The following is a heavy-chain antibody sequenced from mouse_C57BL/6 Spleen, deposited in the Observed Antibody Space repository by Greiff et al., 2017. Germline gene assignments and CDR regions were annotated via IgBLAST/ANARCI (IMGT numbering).Heavy chain of an antibody. CDR3: ARRSGLYAMDY. D-gene: IGHD3-2*02. CDR1: GYTFTSYW. V-gene: IGHV1-50*01. CDR2: IDPSDSYT. J-gene: IGHJ4*01. Sequence: VKLQQPGAELVKPGASVKLSCKASGYTFTSYWMQWVKQRPGQGLEWIGEIDPSDSYTNYNQKFKGKATLTVDTSSSTAYMQLSSLTSEDSAVYYCARRSGLYAMDYWGQGTSVTVSS.